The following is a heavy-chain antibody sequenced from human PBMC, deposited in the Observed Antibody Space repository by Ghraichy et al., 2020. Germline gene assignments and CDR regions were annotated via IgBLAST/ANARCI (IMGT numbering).Heavy chain of an antibody. CDR2: MKQERGEE. Sequence: GESLNISCAASGFTFSNYWMSWVRQAPGKGLECVAHMKQERGEEFYVDSVKGRFTISRDNARNSLYLQMNSVRVEDTDVYYCADPGTGMWGQGTLVTVSS. J-gene: IGHJ4*02. V-gene: IGHV3-7*01. D-gene: IGHD1-1*01. CDR1: GFTFSNYW. CDR3: ADPGTGM.